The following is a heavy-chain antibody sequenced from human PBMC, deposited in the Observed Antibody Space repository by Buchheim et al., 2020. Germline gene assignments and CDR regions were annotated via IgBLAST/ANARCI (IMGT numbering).Heavy chain of an antibody. CDR2: INHKGST. CDR1: GGSFSDYY. Sequence: QVQLQQWGAGLLKPSETLSLTCAVYGGSFSDYYWSWIRQPPGKGLEWIGEINHKGSTNYNPSLKSRVIISIDTSKNQFSLKLNSVTAADTAVYYCARLRGVVTPWGQGTL. D-gene: IGHD2-21*02. J-gene: IGHJ5*02. CDR3: ARLRGVVTP. V-gene: IGHV4-34*01.